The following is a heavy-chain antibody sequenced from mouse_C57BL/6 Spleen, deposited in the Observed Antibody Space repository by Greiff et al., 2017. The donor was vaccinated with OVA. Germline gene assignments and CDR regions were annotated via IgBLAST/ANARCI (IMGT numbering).Heavy chain of an antibody. CDR2: ISSGSSTI. J-gene: IGHJ4*01. CDR1: GFTFSDYG. D-gene: IGHD3-3*01. CDR3: ARRTPDYAMDY. V-gene: IGHV5-17*01. Sequence: EVKLMESGGGLVKPGGSLKLSCAASGFTFSDYGMHWVRQAPETGLEWVAYISSGSSTIYYADTVKGRFTISRDNAKNTLFLQMTSLRSEDTAMYYCARRTPDYAMDYWGQGTSVTVSS.